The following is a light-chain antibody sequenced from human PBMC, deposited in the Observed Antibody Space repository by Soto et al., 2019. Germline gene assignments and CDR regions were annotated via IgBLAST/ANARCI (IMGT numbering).Light chain of an antibody. Sequence: IQLTQSPSSLSASVGDRVTITCRASQDISNYLAWYQQRPGKAPKLLIYVASTLQSGVPSRVGGSGSGTDFTLTISSLQPADFATYYCQQLNSHPYTFGQGTKLEI. CDR2: VAS. CDR3: QQLNSHPYT. V-gene: IGKV1-9*01. J-gene: IGKJ2*01. CDR1: QDISNY.